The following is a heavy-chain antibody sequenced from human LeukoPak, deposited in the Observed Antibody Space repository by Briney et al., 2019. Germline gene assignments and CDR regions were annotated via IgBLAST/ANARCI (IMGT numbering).Heavy chain of an antibody. V-gene: IGHV4-59*01. Sequence: PSETLSLTCTVSGGSFSSYYWSWIRQPPGKGLEWIGYIYYSGSTNYNPSLKSRVTISVDTSKNQFSLKLSSVTAADTAVYYCSREGNSNYWDYSFLYWGGKTLVTVSS. CDR3: SREGNSNYWDYSFLY. CDR2: IYYSGST. D-gene: IGHD4-17*01. J-gene: IGHJ4*02. CDR1: GGSFSSYY.